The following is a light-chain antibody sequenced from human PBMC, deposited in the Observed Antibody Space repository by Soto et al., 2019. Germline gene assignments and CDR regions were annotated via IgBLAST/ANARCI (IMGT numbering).Light chain of an antibody. V-gene: IGKV3-20*01. CDR1: QSVSSNY. Sequence: IVLTQSPGTLSLSPGERATLSCRASQSVSSNYLAWYQQKPGQAPRLLIYGTSSRATGIPDRLSGSGSGTDFTLTISRLEPEDFAVYYCQQYGSSPYTFGQGTKLEIK. J-gene: IGKJ2*01. CDR2: GTS. CDR3: QQYGSSPYT.